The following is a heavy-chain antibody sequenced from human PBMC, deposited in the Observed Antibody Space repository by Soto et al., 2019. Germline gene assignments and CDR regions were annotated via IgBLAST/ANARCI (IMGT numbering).Heavy chain of an antibody. D-gene: IGHD2-15*01. CDR2: INHSGST. Sequence: QVQLQQWGAGLLKPSETLSLTCAVYGGSFSGYYWSWIRQPPGKGLEWIGEINHSGSTNYNPSLKSRVTISVDTSKNQFSLKLSSVTAADTAVYYCAREVYCSGGSCLLGYFDYWDQGTLVTVSS. J-gene: IGHJ4*02. CDR3: AREVYCSGGSCLLGYFDY. CDR1: GGSFSGYY. V-gene: IGHV4-34*01.